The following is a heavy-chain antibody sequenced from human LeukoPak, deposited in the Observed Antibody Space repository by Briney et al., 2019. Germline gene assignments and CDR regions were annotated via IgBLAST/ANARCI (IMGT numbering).Heavy chain of an antibody. Sequence: GGSLRLSCAASGFTVSSYYMNWVRQAPGKELEWVSVIYTGGGRYYADSVRGRFTISRDTSKNMVFLQMNSLRVEDTAVYYCGRDLDWGAFDHWGQGTLVTVSS. CDR1: GFTVSSYY. CDR2: IYTGGGR. J-gene: IGHJ4*02. D-gene: IGHD3-9*01. CDR3: GRDLDWGAFDH. V-gene: IGHV3-53*01.